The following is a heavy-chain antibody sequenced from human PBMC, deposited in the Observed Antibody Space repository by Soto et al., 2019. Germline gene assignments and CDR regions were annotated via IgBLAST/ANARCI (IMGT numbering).Heavy chain of an antibody. CDR1: GFTFSSYG. J-gene: IGHJ4*02. Sequence: QVQLVESGGGVVQPGRSLRLSCAASGFTFSSYGMHWVRQAPGKGLEWVAVISYDGSNKYYADSVKGRFTISRVNSKNKLYLQMNSLRAEDTAVYYCARSPYSVSYLAYFDYWGQGTLVTVSS. V-gene: IGHV3-30*03. CDR2: ISYDGSNK. D-gene: IGHD1-26*01. CDR3: ARSPYSVSYLAYFDY.